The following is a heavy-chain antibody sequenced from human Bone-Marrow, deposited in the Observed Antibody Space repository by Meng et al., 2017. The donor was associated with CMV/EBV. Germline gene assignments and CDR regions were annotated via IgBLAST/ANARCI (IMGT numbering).Heavy chain of an antibody. J-gene: IGHJ2*01. Sequence: QVTLVKSGAEVKKPGASVKVSCKAYCYTFTSYGISWVRQAPGQGLEWMGWISAYNGNTNYAQKLQGRVTMTTDTSTSTAYMELRSLRSDDTAVYYCARDSSYTYYYDSKPWYFDLWGRGTLVTVSS. CDR2: ISAYNGNT. V-gene: IGHV1-18*01. D-gene: IGHD3-22*01. CDR1: CYTFTSYG. CDR3: ARDSSYTYYYDSKPWYFDL.